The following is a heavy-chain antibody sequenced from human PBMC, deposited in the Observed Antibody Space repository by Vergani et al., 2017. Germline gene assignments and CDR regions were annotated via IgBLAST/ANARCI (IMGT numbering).Heavy chain of an antibody. V-gene: IGHV3-74*03. D-gene: IGHD3-9*01. Sequence: DVHLAESGGGFFQPGGSLRLSCSASGFSFNSYWMHWVRQVPGKGLLWVSRIKRDGSITAYADSVKGRFTISRDNAQNTLYLQMNSLRVEDTGFYYCAKARCIETCYMSNWLDSWGQGTLVTVSS. CDR1: GFSFNSYW. J-gene: IGHJ5*01. CDR3: AKARCIETCYMSNWLDS. CDR2: IKRDGSIT.